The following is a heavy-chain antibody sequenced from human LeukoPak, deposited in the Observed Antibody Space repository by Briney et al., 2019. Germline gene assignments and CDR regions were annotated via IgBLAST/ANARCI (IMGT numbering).Heavy chain of an antibody. Sequence: SEILSLTCTVSGGSISSYYWSWIRQPPGKGLEWIGYIYYSGSTNYNPSLKSRVTISVDTSKNQFSLKLSSVTAADTAVCYCARENIAAAGFDYWGQGTLVTVSS. V-gene: IGHV4-59*01. CDR1: GGSISSYY. D-gene: IGHD6-13*01. CDR3: ARENIAAAGFDY. J-gene: IGHJ4*02. CDR2: IYYSGST.